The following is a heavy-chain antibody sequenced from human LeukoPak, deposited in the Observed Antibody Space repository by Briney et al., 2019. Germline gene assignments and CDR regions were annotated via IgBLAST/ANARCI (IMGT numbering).Heavy chain of an antibody. CDR1: GGSFSGYY. CDR3: ARGELVVPAAIRAYFDY. D-gene: IGHD2-2*02. Sequence: SETLSLTCAVYGGSFSGYYWSWIRQPPGKGLEWIEEINHSGSTNYNPSLKSRVTISVDTSKNQFSLKLSSVTAADTAVYYCARGELVVPAAIRAYFDYWGQGTLVTVSS. CDR2: INHSGST. J-gene: IGHJ4*02. V-gene: IGHV4-34*01.